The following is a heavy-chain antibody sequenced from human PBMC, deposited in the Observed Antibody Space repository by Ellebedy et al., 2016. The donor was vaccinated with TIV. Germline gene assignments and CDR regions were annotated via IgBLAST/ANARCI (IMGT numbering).Heavy chain of an antibody. J-gene: IGHJ6*02. Sequence: ASVKVSXXASGYTFTSYGISWVRQAPGQRLEWMGWISAYNGNTNYAQKLQGRLTMTTDTSTSTAYMELRSLRSDDTAVYYCARDSGDVEMATIHHYYYYGMDVWGQGTTVTVSS. CDR1: GYTFTSYG. D-gene: IGHD5-24*01. CDR2: ISAYNGNT. CDR3: ARDSGDVEMATIHHYYYYGMDV. V-gene: IGHV1-18*01.